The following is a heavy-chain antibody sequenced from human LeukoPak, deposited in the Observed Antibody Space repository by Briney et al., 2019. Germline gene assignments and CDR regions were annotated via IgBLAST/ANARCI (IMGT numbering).Heavy chain of an antibody. CDR2: INYSGST. Sequence: SETLSLTCTVSGGSINSYNWSWIRQPPGKGLEWIGYINYSGSTNYNPSLKSRLTISVDTSKNQFSLKLSSVTAACTTVYYCARHIYSSWDRAFDIWGQGTMVTVSS. CDR3: ARHIYSSWDRAFDI. CDR1: GGSINSYN. J-gene: IGHJ3*02. V-gene: IGHV4-59*08. D-gene: IGHD6-13*01.